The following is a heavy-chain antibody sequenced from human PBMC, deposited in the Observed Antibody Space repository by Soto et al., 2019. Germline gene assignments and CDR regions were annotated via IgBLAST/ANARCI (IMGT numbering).Heavy chain of an antibody. CDR2: VYHTGST. Sequence: PSETLSLTCAVSGVFITNDYWSWIRRPPGKGLEWIGYVYHTGSTNYKPSLKSRVTISVDKSKNQFSLKLTSVTAADTAVYYCARHPIRYYDVLTGQIVYPEFNWVDPWGHGILVTVS. J-gene: IGHJ5*02. CDR1: GVFITNDY. V-gene: IGHV4-59*08. D-gene: IGHD3-9*01. CDR3: ARHPIRYYDVLTGQIVYPEFNWVDP.